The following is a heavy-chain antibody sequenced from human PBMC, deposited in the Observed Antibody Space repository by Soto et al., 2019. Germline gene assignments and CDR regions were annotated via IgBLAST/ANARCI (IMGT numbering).Heavy chain of an antibody. D-gene: IGHD6-6*01. V-gene: IGHV5-51*01. J-gene: IGHJ4*02. CDR3: AKSIAARKAGFDY. CDR2: IYPGDSDT. CDR1: GYSFTSYW. Sequence: PGESLKISCKGSGYSFTSYWIGWVRQMPGKGLEWMGIIYPGDSDTRYSPSFQGQVTISADKSISTAYLQWSSLKASDTAMYYCAKSIAARKAGFDYWGQGTLVTVSS.